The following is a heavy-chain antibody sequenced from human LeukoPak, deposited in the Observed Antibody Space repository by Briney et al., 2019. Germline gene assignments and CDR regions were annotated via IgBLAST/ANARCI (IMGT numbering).Heavy chain of an antibody. D-gene: IGHD3-16*01. V-gene: IGHV3-66*01. Sequence: PGGSLRLSCAASGFTVSSNYMSWVRQAPGKGLEWVLVIYSGGSTYYADSVKGRFTISRDNSKNTLYLQMNSLRAEDTAMYYCVRDVGAVRGEVYFDYWGQGTLVTVSS. J-gene: IGHJ4*02. CDR1: GFTVSSNY. CDR2: IYSGGST. CDR3: VRDVGAVRGEVYFDY.